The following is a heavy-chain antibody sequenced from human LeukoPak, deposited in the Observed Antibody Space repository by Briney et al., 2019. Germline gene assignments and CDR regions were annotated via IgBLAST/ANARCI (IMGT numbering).Heavy chain of an antibody. D-gene: IGHD5-18*01. V-gene: IGHV3-74*01. CDR2: INRDGSST. CDR3: ARGGGYSYGSFDY. J-gene: IGHJ4*02. CDR1: GIIFSNYW. Sequence: GSLRLSCAASGIIFSNYWMHWVRQAPGKGLVWVSRINRDGSSTSYADSVKGRFTISRDNAKNTLYLQMNSLRAEDTAVYYCARGGGYSYGSFDYWGQGTLVTVSS.